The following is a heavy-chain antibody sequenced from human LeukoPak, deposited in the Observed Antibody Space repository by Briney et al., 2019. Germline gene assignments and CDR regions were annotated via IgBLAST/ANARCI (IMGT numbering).Heavy chain of an antibody. J-gene: IGHJ5*02. D-gene: IGHD3-10*01. CDR3: AREGRVWFGELLAYNWFDP. V-gene: IGHV3-48*03. CDR1: GFTFSIYE. CDR2: SSSGSTI. Sequence: GGSLRLSCAASGFTFSIYEMNWVRQAPGKGLEWVSSSSGSTIYYADSVKGRFTISRDNAKNSLYLQMNSLRAEDMAVYYCAREGRVWFGELLAYNWFDPWGQGTLVTVSS.